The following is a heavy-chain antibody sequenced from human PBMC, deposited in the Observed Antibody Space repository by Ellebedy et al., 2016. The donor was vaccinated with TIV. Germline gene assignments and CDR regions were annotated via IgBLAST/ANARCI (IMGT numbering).Heavy chain of an antibody. CDR3: ARRPRVFHYFDN. CDR1: GGSISNYF. Sequence: GSLRLSXTVSGGSISNYFWSWIRQPPGKGLEWLGYIYYTGSTNYNPSLMSRVTISLDTSRNQFSLRLNSVTAADTAVYFCARRPRVFHYFDNWGQGTLVTVSS. J-gene: IGHJ4*02. V-gene: IGHV4-59*01. D-gene: IGHD6-13*01. CDR2: IYYTGST.